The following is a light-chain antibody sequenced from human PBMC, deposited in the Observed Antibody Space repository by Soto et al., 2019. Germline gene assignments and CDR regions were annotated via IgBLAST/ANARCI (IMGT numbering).Light chain of an antibody. CDR2: KSS. CDR1: QIISSW. CDR3: QQYNSYSYT. Sequence: DIQMTQSPSTLSASVGDRVTITCRASQIISSWLAWYQQKPGKAPKLLIYKSSSLESGVPSRFSGSGSGTEFTLTISSLQPDDFATYYCQQYNSYSYTFGQGTTLEIK. J-gene: IGKJ2*01. V-gene: IGKV1-5*03.